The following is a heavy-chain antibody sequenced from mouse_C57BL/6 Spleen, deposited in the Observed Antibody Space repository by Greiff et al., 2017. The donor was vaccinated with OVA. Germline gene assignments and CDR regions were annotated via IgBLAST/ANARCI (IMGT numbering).Heavy chain of an antibody. CDR3: ARDDYDVPFAY. V-gene: IGHV1-76*01. CDR1: GYTFTDYY. Sequence: QVQLQQSGAELVRPGASVKLSCKASGYTFTDYYINWVKQRPGQGLEWIARIYPGSGNTYYNEKFKGKATLTAEKSSSTAYMQLSSLTSEDSAVYFCARDDYDVPFAYWGQGTLVTVSA. D-gene: IGHD2-4*01. CDR2: IYPGSGNT. J-gene: IGHJ3*01.